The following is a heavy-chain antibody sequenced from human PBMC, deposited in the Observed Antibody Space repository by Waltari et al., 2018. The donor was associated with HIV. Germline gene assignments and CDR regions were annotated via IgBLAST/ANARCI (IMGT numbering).Heavy chain of an antibody. CDR3: TKGFPDCYEGTCYSRGWFDP. J-gene: IGHJ5*02. V-gene: IGHV3-23*01. Sequence: EVQLLQSGGGTVHPGGSVRLSCAAPGVSFSNYDMSWLRQAPGKGVGGISGISYSRENTYDADSVKEQFIISRDNSKNMVFLQMNNLRTDDTAVYYCTKGFPDCYEGTCYSRGWFDPWGQGTQVTVSS. D-gene: IGHD2-15*01. CDR1: GVSFSNYD. CDR2: ISYSRENT.